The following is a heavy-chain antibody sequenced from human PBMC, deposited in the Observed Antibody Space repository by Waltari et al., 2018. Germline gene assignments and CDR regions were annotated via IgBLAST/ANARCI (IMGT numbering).Heavy chain of an antibody. Sequence: EVRLVESGGGLVQPGGSLTISCAASGFTFSNYGMSWVRQAPGKGLECVSTISGSGGTTFYADSVKGRFTMSKDNSKNTLFLQMNSLRFDDTAEYYCAKGTGSYYEVFDYWGRGTLVTVSS. CDR3: AKGTGSYYEVFDY. D-gene: IGHD1-26*01. CDR1: GFTFSNYG. J-gene: IGHJ4*02. CDR2: ISGSGGTT. V-gene: IGHV3-23*04.